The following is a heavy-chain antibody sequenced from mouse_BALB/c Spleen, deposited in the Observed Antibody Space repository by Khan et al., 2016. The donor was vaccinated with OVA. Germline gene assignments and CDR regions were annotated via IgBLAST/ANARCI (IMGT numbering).Heavy chain of an antibody. J-gene: IGHJ3*01. D-gene: IGHD1-1*01. CDR2: ISSGGHYT. CDR3: ARLAYYYNSEGFAY. V-gene: IGHV5-6*01. CDR1: GFTFSTYG. Sequence: EVELVESGGDLVKPGGSLKLSCAASGFTFSTYGMSWVRQTPDKRLEWVATISSGGHYTSYPASVKGRFTISRDNAKSTLYLQMSSLKSEDTAIYYCARLAYYYNSEGFAYWGQGTLVTVSA.